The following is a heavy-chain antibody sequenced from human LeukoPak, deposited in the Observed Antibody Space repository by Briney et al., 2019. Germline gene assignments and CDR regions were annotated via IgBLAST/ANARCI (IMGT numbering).Heavy chain of an antibody. J-gene: IGHJ4*02. V-gene: IGHV5-51*01. Sequence: GESLKISCQVSGYIFTHYWIGWVRQMPGKGLESMGIIYPADSDTTYSPSFQGQVTISVDKSISTVYLQWSSLKASDSAMYYCARQAEISGFGYWGQGTLVTVSS. D-gene: IGHD3-22*01. CDR3: ARQAEISGFGY. CDR1: GYIFTHYW. CDR2: IYPADSDT.